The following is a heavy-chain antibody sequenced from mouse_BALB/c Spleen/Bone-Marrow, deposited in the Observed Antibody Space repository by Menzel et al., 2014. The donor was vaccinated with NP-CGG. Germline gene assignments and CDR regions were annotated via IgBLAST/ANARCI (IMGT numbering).Heavy chain of an antibody. CDR3: ARRLTGTWFAY. V-gene: IGHV1S135*01. CDR1: GYSFTDYN. D-gene: IGHD4-1*01. J-gene: IGHJ3*01. CDR2: IAPYNGDT. Sequence: VHVKQSGPELVKPGASVKVSCKASGYSFTDYNMYWVKQSHGKSLEWIGYIAPYNGDTSYNQKFKDKATLTVDKSSSIAFMHLNSLTSEDSAVYYCARRLTGTWFAYWGQGTLVTVSA.